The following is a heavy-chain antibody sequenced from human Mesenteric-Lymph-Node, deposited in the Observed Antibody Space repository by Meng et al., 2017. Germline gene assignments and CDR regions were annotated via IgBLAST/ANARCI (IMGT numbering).Heavy chain of an antibody. CDR2: ITHSGST. D-gene: IGHD6-19*01. J-gene: IGHJ4*02. CDR3: ARAPGIAVAGKAFDY. Sequence: SETLSLTCAVSGGSFSGFYWYWIRQPPGKGLEWIGEITHSGSTNYNPSLKSRVTISVDTSKNQFSLKLSSVTAADTAVYYCARAPGIAVAGKAFDYWGQGTLVTVSS. V-gene: IGHV4-34*01. CDR1: GGSFSGFY.